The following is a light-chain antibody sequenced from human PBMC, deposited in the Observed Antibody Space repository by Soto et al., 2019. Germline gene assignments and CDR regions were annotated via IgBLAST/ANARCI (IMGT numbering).Light chain of an antibody. CDR1: HHDIGTYDY. CDR2: GVT. J-gene: IGLJ1*01. Sequence: QSALTQPTSVSGSPGQSITISCTGNHHDIGTYDYVSWYQQHPGRAPTLLIYGVTTRPSGISDRFSASKSGLTASLTISGLQPEDEAHYYCSSFTSDRIYVFGPGTKLTVL. CDR3: SSFTSDRIYV. V-gene: IGLV2-14*03.